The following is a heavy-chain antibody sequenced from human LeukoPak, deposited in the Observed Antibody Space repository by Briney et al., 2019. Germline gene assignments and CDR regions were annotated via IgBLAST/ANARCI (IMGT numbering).Heavy chain of an antibody. D-gene: IGHD6-13*01. CDR2: IYSGGST. CDR1: GFTVSSNY. J-gene: IGHJ5*02. CDR3: ARGLGIAAAGTRRWFDP. Sequence: GGSLRLSCAASGFTVSSNYMSWVRQAPGKGLEWVSVIYSGGSTYYADSVKGRFTISRDNSKNTLYLQMNSLTAADTAVYYCARGLGIAAAGTRRWFDPWGQGTLVTVSS. V-gene: IGHV3-66*01.